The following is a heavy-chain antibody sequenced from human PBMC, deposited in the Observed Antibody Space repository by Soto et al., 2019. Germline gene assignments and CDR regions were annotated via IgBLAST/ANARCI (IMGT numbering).Heavy chain of an antibody. CDR2: INHSGST. V-gene: IGHV4-34*01. CDR3: ARGVRGDYVASSLLLFNY. D-gene: IGHD4-17*01. J-gene: IGHJ4*02. CDR1: GGSISGYY. Sequence: AETLSLTCAVYGGSISGYYWSWSSQPPGKGLEWIGEINHSGSTNYNPSLKSRVTISVDTSKNQFSLELSSVTAADTAVYYCARGVRGDYVASSLLLFNYWGQGTLVTVSS.